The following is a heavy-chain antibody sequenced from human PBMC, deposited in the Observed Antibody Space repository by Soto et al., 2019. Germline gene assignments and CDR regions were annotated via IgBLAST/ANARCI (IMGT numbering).Heavy chain of an antibody. D-gene: IGHD1-26*01. CDR3: AKGGGAGFKS. CDR2: IFPLLAMV. Sequence: QVNMVQSGTEMKKPGSSVMVSCKVSGGDLSKSGISWVRQAPGQGLEWMGGIFPLLAMVDYSQKFQGRVTITAEESTNTAYMALDSPRSEDAALYYCAKGGGAGFKSWGQGTLVIVSS. V-gene: IGHV1-69*04. CDR1: GGDLSKSG. J-gene: IGHJ4*02.